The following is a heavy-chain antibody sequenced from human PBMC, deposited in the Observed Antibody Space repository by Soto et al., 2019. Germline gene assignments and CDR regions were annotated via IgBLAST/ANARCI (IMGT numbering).Heavy chain of an antibody. CDR2: IIPILGTA. D-gene: IGHD3-3*01. J-gene: IGHJ6*02. Sequence: ASVKVSCKASGGTFSSYAISWVRQAPGQGLEWMGGIIPILGTANYAQKFQGRVTITADESTSTAYMELSSLRSEDTAVYYCAQPDITIFGVVTNDYIHYYGMDVWGQGTTVTVSS. V-gene: IGHV1-69*13. CDR3: AQPDITIFGVVTNDYIHYYGMDV. CDR1: GGTFSSYA.